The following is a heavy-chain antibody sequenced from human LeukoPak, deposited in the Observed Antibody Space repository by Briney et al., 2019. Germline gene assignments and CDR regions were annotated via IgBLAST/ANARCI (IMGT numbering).Heavy chain of an antibody. Sequence: ASVRVSCKASGYTFIIHDINWVRQVPGDGLEWMGWMNPNRGNTGYAQKFQGRVTRTRNTSISTAYMELSSLRSEDTAVYYCARYQLHGSGSDYYYYGMDVWGQGTMVTVSS. D-gene: IGHD3-10*01. CDR1: GYTFIIHD. CDR2: MNPNRGNT. V-gene: IGHV1-8*01. J-gene: IGHJ6*02. CDR3: ARYQLHGSGSDYYYYGMDV.